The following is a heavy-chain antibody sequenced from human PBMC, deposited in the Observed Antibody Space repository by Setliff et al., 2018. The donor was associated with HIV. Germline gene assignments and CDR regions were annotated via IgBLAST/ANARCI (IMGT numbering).Heavy chain of an antibody. CDR3: ARVSSFNKIIREAFDI. CDR1: GCTFTGYF. J-gene: IGHJ3*02. D-gene: IGHD3-10*01. V-gene: IGHV1-2*06. Sequence: ASVKVSCKASGCTFTGYFIHWVRQAPGQGLEWMGQINPNRGDTKSHHKFADRLIMSRDTSLTTVYMELTSLRSDDTAVYYCARVSSFNKIIREAFDIWGQGTLVTVSS. CDR2: INPNRGDT.